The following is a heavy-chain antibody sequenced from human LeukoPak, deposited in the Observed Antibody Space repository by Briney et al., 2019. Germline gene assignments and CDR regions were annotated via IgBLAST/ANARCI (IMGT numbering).Heavy chain of an antibody. J-gene: IGHJ6*03. CDR3: ARERGGYDLRYYYYYMDV. V-gene: IGHV3-7*01. D-gene: IGHD5-12*01. CDR2: IKQDGSEK. Sequence: GGSLRLSCAASGFTFSDYYMSWIRQAPGKGLEWVANIKQDGSEKYYVDSVKGRFTISRDNAKNSLYLQMNSLRAEDTAVYYCARERGGYDLRYYYYYMDVWGKGTTVTIS. CDR1: GFTFSDYY.